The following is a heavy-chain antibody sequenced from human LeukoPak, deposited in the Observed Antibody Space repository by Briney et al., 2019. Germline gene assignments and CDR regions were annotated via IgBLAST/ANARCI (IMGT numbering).Heavy chain of an antibody. Sequence: PGVSLRLSCVASGFTFSSYWMTWVRQAPGKGLESVANIKQDGSEKYYVDSVKGRFTISRDNAKKSLYLQMNSLRAEDTAVYYCARADRGGNFGQWGQGILVTVSS. CDR3: ARADRGGNFGQ. CDR1: GFTFSSYW. J-gene: IGHJ4*02. V-gene: IGHV3-7*01. CDR2: IKQDGSEK. D-gene: IGHD4-23*01.